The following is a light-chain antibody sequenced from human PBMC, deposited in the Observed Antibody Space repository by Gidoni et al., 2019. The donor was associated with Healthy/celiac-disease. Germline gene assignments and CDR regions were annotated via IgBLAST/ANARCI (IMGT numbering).Light chain of an antibody. J-gene: IGKJ4*01. Sequence: DIVMTQSPDSLAVSLGERATSNCKSSQSVLYSSNNKNYLAWYQQKPGQPPKLLIYWASTRECGVPDRFSGSGSGTDFTLTISSLQAEDVAVYYCQQYYSTPRTFGGGTKVEIK. V-gene: IGKV4-1*01. CDR2: WAS. CDR1: QSVLYSSNNKNY. CDR3: QQYYSTPRT.